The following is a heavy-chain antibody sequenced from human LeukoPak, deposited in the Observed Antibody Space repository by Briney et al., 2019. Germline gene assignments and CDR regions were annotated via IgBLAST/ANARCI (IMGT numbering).Heavy chain of an antibody. CDR1: GGTFSSYA. Sequence: SVKASCKASGGTFSSYAISWVRQAPGQGLEWMGGIIPIFGTANYAQKFQGRVTITTDESTSTAYMELSSLRSEDTAVYYCARDGRTTGTTHAFDIWGQGTMVTVSS. CDR3: ARDGRTTGTTHAFDI. CDR2: IIPIFGTA. V-gene: IGHV1-69*05. D-gene: IGHD1-1*01. J-gene: IGHJ3*02.